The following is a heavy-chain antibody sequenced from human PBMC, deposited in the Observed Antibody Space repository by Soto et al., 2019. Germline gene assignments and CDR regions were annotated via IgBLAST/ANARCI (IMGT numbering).Heavy chain of an antibody. Sequence: GGSLRLSCAASGFTFSSYAMSWVRQAPGKGLEWVSAISGSGGSTYYADSVKGRFTISRYNSKNTLYLQMNSLRAEDTAVYYSARGPVYTYYDLWSGYSGGMDVWGQGTTVTVSS. CDR3: ARGPVYTYYDLWSGYSGGMDV. CDR2: ISGSGGST. CDR1: GFTFSSYA. D-gene: IGHD3-3*01. J-gene: IGHJ6*01. V-gene: IGHV3-23*01.